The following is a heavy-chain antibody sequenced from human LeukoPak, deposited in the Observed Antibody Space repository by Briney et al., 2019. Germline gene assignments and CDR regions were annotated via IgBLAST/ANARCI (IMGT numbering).Heavy chain of an antibody. Sequence: SETLSLTCTVSGGSISSYYWSWIRQPPGKGLEWIGYIYYSGSTNYNPSLKSRVTISVDTSKNQFSLKLSSVTAADTAVYYCARDPGGYDYYYYGMDVWGQGTTVTVSS. D-gene: IGHD5-12*01. CDR1: GGSISSYY. J-gene: IGHJ6*02. CDR3: ARDPGGYDYYYYGMDV. V-gene: IGHV4-59*01. CDR2: IYYSGST.